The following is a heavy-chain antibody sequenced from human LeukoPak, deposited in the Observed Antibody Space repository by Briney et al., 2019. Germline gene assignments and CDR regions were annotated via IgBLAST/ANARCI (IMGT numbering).Heavy chain of an antibody. CDR2: ISGSGGST. V-gene: IGHV3-23*01. Sequence: QAGGSLRLSCAASGFTFSSYAMSWVRQAPGKGLEWVSAISGSGGSTYYADSVKGRFTISRDNSKNTLYLQMNSLRAEDTAVYYCAKDHRYCSGGSCYSYNWFDPWGQGTLVTVSS. D-gene: IGHD2-15*01. CDR1: GFTFSSYA. J-gene: IGHJ5*02. CDR3: AKDHRYCSGGSCYSYNWFDP.